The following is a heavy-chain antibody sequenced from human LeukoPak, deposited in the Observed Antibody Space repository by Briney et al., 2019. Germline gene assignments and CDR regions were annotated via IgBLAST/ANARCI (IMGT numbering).Heavy chain of an antibody. D-gene: IGHD3-3*01. V-gene: IGHV4-61*02. CDR3: ARGTYYDFWSGYFQNNWFDP. J-gene: IGHJ5*02. CDR1: GGSISSGSYY. Sequence: SETLSLTCTVSGGSISSGSYYWSWIRQPAGKGLEWIGRIYTSGSTNYNPSLKSRVTISVDTSKNQFSLKLSSVTAADTAVYYCARGTYYDFWSGYFQNNWFDPWGQGILVTVSS. CDR2: IYTSGST.